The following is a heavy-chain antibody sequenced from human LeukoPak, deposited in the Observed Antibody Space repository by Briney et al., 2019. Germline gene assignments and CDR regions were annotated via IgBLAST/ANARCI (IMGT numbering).Heavy chain of an antibody. CDR3: VKATVTSSYFDYFDS. J-gene: IGHJ4*02. V-gene: IGHV3-64D*09. D-gene: IGHD4-17*01. Sequence: GGSLRLSCSASGFSFSICSMHWVRQAPGKGLEYVSDISNNGGHTNYADSVKGRFTISRDNSKNTLYLQMSSLRAEDTAVYYCVKATVTSSYFDYFDSWGQGTRVTVSS. CDR2: ISNNGGHT. CDR1: GFSFSICS.